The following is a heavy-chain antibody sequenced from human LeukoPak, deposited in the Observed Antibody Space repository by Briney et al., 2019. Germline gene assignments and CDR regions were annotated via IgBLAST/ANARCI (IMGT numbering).Heavy chain of an antibody. Sequence: SETLSLTCTVFGGSISSYYWSWIRQPPGKGLEWIGYIYYSGSTNYNPSLKSRVTISVDTSKNQFSLKLSSVTAADTAVYYCARKNYHDAFDIWGQGTMVTVSS. V-gene: IGHV4-59*01. CDR2: IYYSGST. D-gene: IGHD5-24*01. CDR1: GGSISSYY. J-gene: IGHJ3*02. CDR3: ARKNYHDAFDI.